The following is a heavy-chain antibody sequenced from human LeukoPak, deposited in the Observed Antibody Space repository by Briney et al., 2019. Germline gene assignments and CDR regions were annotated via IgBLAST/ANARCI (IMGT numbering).Heavy chain of an antibody. J-gene: IGHJ6*02. CDR2: IYYSGST. CDR3: ARDRNYRRYCYGMDV. CDR1: GGSISSYY. V-gene: IGHV4-59*01. D-gene: IGHD1-7*01. Sequence: SETLSLTCTVSGGSISSYYWSWIRQPPGKGLEWIGYIYYSGSTNYNPSLKSRVTISVDTSKNQFSLKLSSVTAADTAVYYCARDRNYRRYCYGMDVWGQGTTVTVSS.